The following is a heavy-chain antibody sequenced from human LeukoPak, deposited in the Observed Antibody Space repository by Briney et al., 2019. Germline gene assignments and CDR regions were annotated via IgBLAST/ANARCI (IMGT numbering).Heavy chain of an antibody. J-gene: IGHJ4*02. CDR3: ARGYCTNGVCRTFDI. V-gene: IGHV1-46*01. D-gene: IGHD2-8*01. CDR1: GYTFTDYF. Sequence: ASVKVSCKASGYTFTDYFIHWVRQAPGQGLEWMGIISPNGGTTNYAQKFQDRVTMTRDTSTSTVYMELSSPRSKDTAVYYCARGYCTNGVCRTFDIWGQGTLVTVSS. CDR2: ISPNGGTT.